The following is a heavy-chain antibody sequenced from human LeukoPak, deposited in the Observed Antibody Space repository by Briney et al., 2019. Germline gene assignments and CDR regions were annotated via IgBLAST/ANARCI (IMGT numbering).Heavy chain of an antibody. CDR3: ARDYGVWLGEHYYYNGMYV. J-gene: IGHJ6*02. V-gene: IGHV4-4*07. Sequence: SEPLSLPCTVSGGSISSPYWTWIRQPAGKGLQWIGRFYTSGIANYIPSLKSRVTMSVDTSKNQFSLKVTSVTAADTAIYYCARDYGVWLGEHYYYNGMYVWGQGISVTVSS. D-gene: IGHD3-10*01. CDR1: GGSISSPY. CDR2: FYTSGIA.